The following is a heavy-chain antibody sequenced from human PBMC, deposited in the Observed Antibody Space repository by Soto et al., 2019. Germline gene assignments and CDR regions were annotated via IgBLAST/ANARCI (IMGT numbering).Heavy chain of an antibody. CDR2: ISGSGGST. D-gene: IGHD2-2*01. Sequence: EVQLLESGGGLVQPGGSLRLSCAASGFTFSSYAMSWVRQAPGKGLEWVSAISGSGGSTYYADSVKGRFTISRDNSKNPLYLQMNSLRAEDTAVYYCAKDRYCSSTSCYVDYWGQGTLVTVSS. CDR1: GFTFSSYA. V-gene: IGHV3-23*01. CDR3: AKDRYCSSTSCYVDY. J-gene: IGHJ4*02.